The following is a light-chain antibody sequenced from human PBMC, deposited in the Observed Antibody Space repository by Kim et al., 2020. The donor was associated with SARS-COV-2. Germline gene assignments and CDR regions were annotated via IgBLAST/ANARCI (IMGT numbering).Light chain of an antibody. CDR3: YSYTTRV. CDR1: SGDIDAYNY. Sequence: SALTQPASVSGSPGQSITISCTGSSGDIDAYNYVSWYQQHPGKAPQLMIHNVTKRPSGVSDRFSGSKSGNTASLTISGLQAEDEANYYCYSYTTRVFGGGTKVTVL. V-gene: IGLV2-14*03. J-gene: IGLJ3*02. CDR2: NVT.